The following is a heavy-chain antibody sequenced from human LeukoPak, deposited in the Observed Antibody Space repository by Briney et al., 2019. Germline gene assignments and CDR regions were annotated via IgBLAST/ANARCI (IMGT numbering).Heavy chain of an antibody. CDR3: ARGHRREYSGYDSLDP. V-gene: IGHV1-8*01. D-gene: IGHD5-12*01. Sequence: ASVKVSCKASGYTFTSYDINWVRQATGQGLEWMGWMNPNSGNTGYAQKFQGRVTMTRNTSISTAYMELSSLRSEDTAVYYCARGHRREYSGYDSLDPWGQGTLVTVSS. J-gene: IGHJ5*02. CDR2: MNPNSGNT. CDR1: GYTFTSYD.